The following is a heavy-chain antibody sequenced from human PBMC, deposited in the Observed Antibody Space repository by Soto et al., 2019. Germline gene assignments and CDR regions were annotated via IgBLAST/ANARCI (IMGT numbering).Heavy chain of an antibody. CDR2: ISGYNGDT. CDR1: GYTFTRYG. V-gene: IGHV1-18*01. CDR3: AKNGQPPYYYYGLDV. J-gene: IGHJ6*02. Sequence: QGHLVQSGAEGKKHGASVKVSCKASGYTFTRYGISWVRQAPGQGLEWMGWISGYNGDTNYAQNLQDRVTMTIDTSTNTAYMELRSLTSDDTAVYYCAKNGQPPYYYYGLDVWGQGTTVTVSS. D-gene: IGHD2-8*01.